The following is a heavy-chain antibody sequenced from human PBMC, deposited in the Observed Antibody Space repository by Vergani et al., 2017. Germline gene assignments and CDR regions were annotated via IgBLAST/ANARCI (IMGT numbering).Heavy chain of an antibody. CDR1: GFTFSTYA. J-gene: IGHJ6*03. Sequence: QVQLVESGGGVVQPGRSLRLSCTSSGFTFSTYAMHWVRKAPGKGLEWVAIIYYDGSKKYYADSVKGRFTISRDNSRNTLDLLMSSLRAEDTAIYYCVREGSYCGSTTCRNPSYVYYYYMDVWGEGTTVTVSS. V-gene: IGHV3-33*01. CDR3: VREGSYCGSTTCRNPSYVYYYYMDV. D-gene: IGHD2-21*01. CDR2: IYYDGSKK.